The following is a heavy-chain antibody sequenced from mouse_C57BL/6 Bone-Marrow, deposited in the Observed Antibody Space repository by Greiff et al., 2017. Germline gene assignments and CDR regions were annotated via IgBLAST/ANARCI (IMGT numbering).Heavy chain of an antibody. V-gene: IGHV6-3*01. Sequence: EVQLVESGGGLVQPGGSMKLSCVASGFTFSNYWMNWVRQSPEKGLEWVAQIRLKSDNYATHYAESVKGRFTISRDDSKSSVYLQMNNLRAEDTGIYYCTGGSYSRDYFDYWGQGTTLTVSS. CDR2: IRLKSDNYAT. J-gene: IGHJ2*01. CDR3: TGGSYSRDYFDY. D-gene: IGHD1-1*02. CDR1: GFTFSNYW.